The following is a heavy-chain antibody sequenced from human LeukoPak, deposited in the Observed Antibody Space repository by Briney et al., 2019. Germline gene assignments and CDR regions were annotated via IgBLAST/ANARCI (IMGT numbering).Heavy chain of an antibody. CDR1: GFTFSSYW. CDR2: IKEDGSKE. V-gene: IGHV3-7*01. CDR3: ARWNWSPDY. J-gene: IGHJ4*02. D-gene: IGHD1-7*01. Sequence: GGSLRLSCAASGFTFSSYWMTWVRQAPGKGLEWVANIKEDGSKEYYVDSVKGRFTISRDNAKTSLYLQMNSLRADDTAVYYCARWNWSPDYWGQGTLVTVSS.